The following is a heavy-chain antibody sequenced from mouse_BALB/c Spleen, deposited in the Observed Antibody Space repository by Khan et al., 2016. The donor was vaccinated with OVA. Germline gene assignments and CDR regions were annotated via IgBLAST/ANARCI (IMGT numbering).Heavy chain of an antibody. CDR3: ARETVVDICWYFDV. CDR1: GFTFTDYY. CDR2: IGNKPNGYTT. Sequence: EVELVESGGGLVQPGGSLRLSCATSGFTFTDYYMSWVRQPPGKALEWLGFIGNKPNGYTTEYSASVKGRFTIARDNTQSIVDLQMNTLGAEDSATYYCARETVVDICWYFDVWGAGTTVTVSS. V-gene: IGHV7-3*02. J-gene: IGHJ1*01. D-gene: IGHD1-1*01.